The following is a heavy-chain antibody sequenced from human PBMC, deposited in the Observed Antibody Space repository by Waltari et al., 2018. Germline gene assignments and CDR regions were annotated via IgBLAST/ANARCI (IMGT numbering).Heavy chain of an antibody. CDR3: ARKYYYDSSGYLTHSAFDI. D-gene: IGHD3-22*01. CDR2: IYYSGSN. J-gene: IGHJ3*02. Sequence: QVQLQESGPGLVKPSETLSLTCTVSGGSISSYYWSWIRQPPGKGLEWIGYIYYSGSNNDNPSLKSRVTISVDTSKNQFSLKLSSVTAADTAVYYCARKYYYDSSGYLTHSAFDIWGQGTMVIVSS. V-gene: IGHV4-59*01. CDR1: GGSISSYY.